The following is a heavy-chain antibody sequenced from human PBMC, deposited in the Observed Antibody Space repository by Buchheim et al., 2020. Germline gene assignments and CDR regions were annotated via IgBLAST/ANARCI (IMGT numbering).Heavy chain of an antibody. CDR2: IYSGGST. Sequence: EVQLVESGGGLVQPGGSLRLSCAASGFTVSSNYMSWVRQAPGKGLEWVSVIYSGGSTYSADSVKGRFTISRDNSKNTLYLQMNSLRAEDTAVYYCARDSGVVVTAAHYYYYGMDVWGQGST. CDR3: ARDSGVVVTAAHYYYYGMDV. V-gene: IGHV3-66*01. D-gene: IGHD2-21*02. CDR1: GFTVSSNY. J-gene: IGHJ6*02.